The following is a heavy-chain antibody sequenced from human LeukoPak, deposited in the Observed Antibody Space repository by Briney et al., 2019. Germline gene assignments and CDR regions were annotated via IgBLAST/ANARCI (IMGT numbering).Heavy chain of an antibody. J-gene: IGHJ6*02. V-gene: IGHV4-61*01. CDR2: VYYSGSA. D-gene: IGHD1-26*01. Sequence: PSETLSLTCTVSGGSVSSGSYFWTWIRQPPGKGLEWIGYVYYSGSANYNPSLKSRVTISVDTSKNQFSLKVSSVTAADTAVYYCAREVIVGATGYYYYGMDVWGQGTRSPSP. CDR1: GGSVSSGSYF. CDR3: AREVIVGATGYYYYGMDV.